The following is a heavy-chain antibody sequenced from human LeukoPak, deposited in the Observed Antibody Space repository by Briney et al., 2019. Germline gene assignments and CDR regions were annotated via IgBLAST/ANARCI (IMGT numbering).Heavy chain of an antibody. V-gene: IGHV5-10-1*01. CDR1: GYSFTSYW. CDR2: IDPSDSYT. CDR3: ARLRVDTAMVIYYYYGMDV. D-gene: IGHD5-18*01. J-gene: IGHJ6*04. Sequence: GESLQISCKGSGYSFTSYWISWVRQMPGKGLEWMGRIDPSDSYTNYSPSFQGHVTISADKSISTAYLQWSSLKASDTAMYYCARLRVDTAMVIYYYYGMDVWGKGTAVTVSS.